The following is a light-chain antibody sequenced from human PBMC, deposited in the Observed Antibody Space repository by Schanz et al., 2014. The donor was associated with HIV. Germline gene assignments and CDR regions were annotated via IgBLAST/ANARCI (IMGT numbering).Light chain of an antibody. Sequence: EKVVTQSPGTLSLSPGERATLSCRVSQSVAMNIAWYQQKPGQAPRLLIFAASSGAPGIPDRFSGSGSGTDFTLTISRLEPEDFAVYYCQQYGSSPPYSFGQGTKLEIK. J-gene: IGKJ2*03. CDR1: QSVAMN. CDR2: AAS. V-gene: IGKV3-20*01. CDR3: QQYGSSPPYS.